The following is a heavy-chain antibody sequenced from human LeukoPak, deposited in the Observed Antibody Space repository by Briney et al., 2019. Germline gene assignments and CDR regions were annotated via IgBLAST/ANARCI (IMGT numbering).Heavy chain of an antibody. CDR2: INPNSGGT. D-gene: IGHD6-6*01. J-gene: IGHJ6*03. CDR1: GYTFTGYY. Sequence: ASVKVSCKASGYTFTGYYMHWVRQAPGQGLEWMGRINPNSGGTNYAQKFQGRVTMTRDTSISTAYMELSRLRSDDTAVYYCARDSLAARLAGDYHYYMDVWGKGTTVTVSS. V-gene: IGHV1-2*06. CDR3: ARDSLAARLAGDYHYYMDV.